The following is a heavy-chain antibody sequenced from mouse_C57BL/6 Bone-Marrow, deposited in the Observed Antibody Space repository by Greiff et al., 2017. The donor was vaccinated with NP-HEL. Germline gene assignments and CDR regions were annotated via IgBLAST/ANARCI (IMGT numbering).Heavy chain of an antibody. CDR2: ISDGGSYT. J-gene: IGHJ4*01. D-gene: IGHD1-1*01. Sequence: EVQLVESGGGLVKPGGSLKLSCAASGFTFSSYAMSWVRQTPEKRLEWVATISDGGSYTYYPDNVKGRFTISRDNAKNNLYLQMSHLKSEDTAMYYCAREVVVITTAYYAMDYWGQGTSVTVSS. V-gene: IGHV5-4*01. CDR3: AREVVVITTAYYAMDY. CDR1: GFTFSSYA.